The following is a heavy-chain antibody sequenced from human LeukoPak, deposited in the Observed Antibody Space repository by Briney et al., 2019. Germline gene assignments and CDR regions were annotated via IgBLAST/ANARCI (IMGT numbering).Heavy chain of an antibody. D-gene: IGHD2-2*01. V-gene: IGHV4-59*08. J-gene: IGHJ4*02. Sequence: SETLSLTCTVSGGSISSYYWSWIRQPPGKGLEWIGYLYYSGSTNYNPSLKSRVTISVDTSKNQFSLKLSSVTAADTAVYFCARGYCSSTSCYFDYWGQGTLVTVSS. CDR2: LYYSGST. CDR1: GGSISSYY. CDR3: ARGYCSSTSCYFDY.